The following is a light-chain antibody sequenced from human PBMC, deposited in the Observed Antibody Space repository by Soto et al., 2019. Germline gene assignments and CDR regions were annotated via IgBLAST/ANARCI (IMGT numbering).Light chain of an antibody. J-gene: IGKJ3*01. CDR1: QGISSY. CDR2: AAS. Sequence: IRMTQSPSSLSASTGDRVTITCRASQGISSYLAWYQQKPGKAPKLLIYAASTLQSGVPSRFSGSGSGTDFTLTISCLQSEDFATYYCQQYYSYPRTFGPGTKVDIK. V-gene: IGKV1-8*01. CDR3: QQYYSYPRT.